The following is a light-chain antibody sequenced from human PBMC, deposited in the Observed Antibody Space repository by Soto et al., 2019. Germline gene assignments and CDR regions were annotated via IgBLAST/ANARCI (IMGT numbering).Light chain of an antibody. Sequence: EIVLTQSPGTLSLSPGERATLSCRASQSVSGSYLAWYQQKPGQAPRPLIYGASSRATGIPDRFSGSGSGTDFTLTISRLEPEDFAVYYCQQYVTSRWTFGHGTKVEIK. CDR1: QSVSGSY. CDR3: QQYVTSRWT. J-gene: IGKJ1*01. CDR2: GAS. V-gene: IGKV3-20*01.